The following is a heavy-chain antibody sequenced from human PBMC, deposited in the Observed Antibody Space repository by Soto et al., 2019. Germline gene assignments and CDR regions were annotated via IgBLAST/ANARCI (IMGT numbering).Heavy chain of an antibody. Sequence: QVQLVESGGGVVQPGRSLRLSCAASGFNFRNYGMHWVRQAPGKGLEWVAIIWYDGSNKYYADSVKGRFNISRDNSKDTLYLQMNNLRAEDTAVYYCARLYTWIMDYWGQGTLVTVPS. D-gene: IGHD5-12*01. CDR1: GFNFRNYG. V-gene: IGHV3-33*01. CDR3: ARLYTWIMDY. J-gene: IGHJ4*02. CDR2: IWYDGSNK.